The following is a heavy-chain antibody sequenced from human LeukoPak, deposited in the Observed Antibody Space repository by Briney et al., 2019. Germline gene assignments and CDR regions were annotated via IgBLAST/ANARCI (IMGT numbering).Heavy chain of an antibody. Sequence: PGGSLRLSCAASGFTFSSYAMHWVRQAPGKGLEWVAVISYDGSNKYYADSVKGRFTISRDNSKNTLYLQMNSLRAEDTAVYYCARAPHPRVVTATIGPGDYWGQGTLVTVSS. D-gene: IGHD2-21*02. CDR3: ARAPHPRVVTATIGPGDY. CDR2: ISYDGSNK. CDR1: GFTFSSYA. J-gene: IGHJ4*02. V-gene: IGHV3-30*04.